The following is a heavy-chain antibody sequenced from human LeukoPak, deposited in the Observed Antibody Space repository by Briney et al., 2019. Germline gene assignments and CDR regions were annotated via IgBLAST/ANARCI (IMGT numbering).Heavy chain of an antibody. CDR3: ARYIAVTGPSRAVDI. D-gene: IGHD6-19*01. V-gene: IGHV4-4*07. J-gene: IGHJ3*02. Sequence: SETLSLTCTVFGDSISSYYWAWIRQPAGKGLEWIGRIFISGSTNYNPSLKRRVTMSVDTSKNQFSLKLSSVTAAYTAVYYCARYIAVTGPSRAVDIWGQGTMVTVSS. CDR1: GDSISSYY. CDR2: IFISGST.